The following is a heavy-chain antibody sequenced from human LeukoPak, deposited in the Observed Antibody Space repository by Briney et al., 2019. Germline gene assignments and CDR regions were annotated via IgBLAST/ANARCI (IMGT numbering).Heavy chain of an antibody. D-gene: IGHD4/OR15-4a*01. CDR3: ARRDYAAWFDP. V-gene: IGHV4-39*07. CDR2: VYYSGSI. Sequence: SETLSLTCSVSGDSITSGGYYWAWLRQPPGKGLEWIGSVYYSGSIKYNPSLKGRVSISRDMSKNQFSLNLNSVDATDTAVYYCARRDYAAWFDPWGQGTLVTVPS. J-gene: IGHJ5*02. CDR1: GDSITSGGYY.